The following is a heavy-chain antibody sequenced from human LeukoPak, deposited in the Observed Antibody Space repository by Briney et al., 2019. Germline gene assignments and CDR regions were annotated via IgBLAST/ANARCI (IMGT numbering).Heavy chain of an antibody. CDR3: AKVNSAYDFWSGYYTSVSGWFDP. J-gene: IGHJ5*02. D-gene: IGHD3-3*01. CDR1: GFTFSSYA. V-gene: IGHV3-23*01. Sequence: PGGSLRLSCAASGFTFSSYAMSWVRHAPGKGLEWVSAISGSGGSTYYADSVKGRFTISRDNSKNTLYLQMNSLRAEDTAVYYCAKVNSAYDFWSGYYTSVSGWFDPWGQGTLVTVSS. CDR2: ISGSGGST.